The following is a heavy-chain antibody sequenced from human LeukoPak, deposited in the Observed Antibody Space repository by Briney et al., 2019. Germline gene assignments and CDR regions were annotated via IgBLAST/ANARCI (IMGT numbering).Heavy chain of an antibody. Sequence: ASVKVSCKASGYTFTGYYMHWVRQAPGQGLEWMGWINPNSGGTNYAQKFQGRVTMTRDTSISTAYMELSRLRSDDTAVYYCARSFNYGDYGDYWGQGTLVTVSS. CDR2: INPNSGGT. J-gene: IGHJ4*02. V-gene: IGHV1-2*02. CDR3: ARSFNYGDYGDY. CDR1: GYTFTGYY. D-gene: IGHD4-17*01.